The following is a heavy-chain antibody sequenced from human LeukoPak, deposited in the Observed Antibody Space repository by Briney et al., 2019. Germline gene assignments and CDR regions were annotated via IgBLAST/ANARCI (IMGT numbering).Heavy chain of an antibody. CDR2: IRNKANGGTA. J-gene: IGHJ4*02. Sequence: PGESLRLSCTTSGFTFSDYAMTWVRQAPGKGLEWVGFIRNKANGGTADYAASVKGRFTISRDDSKTIAYLQMNSLKTEDTAVYYCTRAYSTGWLGINDFWGQGALVTVSS. V-gene: IGHV3-49*04. D-gene: IGHD6-19*01. CDR3: TRAYSTGWLGINDF. CDR1: GFTFSDYA.